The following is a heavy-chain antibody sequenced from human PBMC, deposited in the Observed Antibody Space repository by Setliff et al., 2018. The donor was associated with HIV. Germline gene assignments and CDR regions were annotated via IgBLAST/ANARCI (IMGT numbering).Heavy chain of an antibody. CDR1: GPSINIHY. CDR3: ARHRKDDYFLTAYLDS. CDR2: IYSTGST. V-gene: IGHV4-59*08. Sequence: SETLSLTCTVSGPSINIHYWSWIRQSPGKGFEWIGYIYSTGSTNYNPSLQSRVTISMVASRNQFSLKVTSVTATDTAVYYCARHRKDDYFLTAYLDSLGQGALVTVSS. J-gene: IGHJ4*02. D-gene: IGHD4-17*01.